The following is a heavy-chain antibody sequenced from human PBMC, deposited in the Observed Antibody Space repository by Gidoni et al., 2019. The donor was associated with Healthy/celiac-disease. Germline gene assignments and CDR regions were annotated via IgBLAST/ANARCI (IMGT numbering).Heavy chain of an antibody. V-gene: IGHV3-23*01. CDR3: AKDLSGRVGAQGPFDY. Sequence: EVQLLESGGGLVQPGGSLRLSCAASGFTFSSYAMSWVRQAPGKGLEWVSAISGSGGSTYYADSVKGRFTISRDNSKNTLYLQMNSLRAEDTAVYYCAKDLSGRVGAQGPFDYWGQGTLVTVSS. CDR1: GFTFSSYA. J-gene: IGHJ4*02. CDR2: ISGSGGST. D-gene: IGHD1-26*01.